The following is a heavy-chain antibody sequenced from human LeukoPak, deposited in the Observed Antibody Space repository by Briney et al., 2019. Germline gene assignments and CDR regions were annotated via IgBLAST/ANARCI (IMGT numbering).Heavy chain of an antibody. Sequence: GGSLRLSCAVSGITLSNYGMSWVRQAPGKGREWVAGISDSGGSTKYADSVKGRFTISRDNPKNTLYLQMNSLRVEDKAVYFCAKRGVVIRVILVGFHKQAYYFDSWGQGALVTVSS. CDR3: AKRGVVIRVILVGFHKQAYYFDS. CDR2: ISDSGGST. CDR1: GITLSNYG. V-gene: IGHV3-23*01. J-gene: IGHJ4*02. D-gene: IGHD3-22*01.